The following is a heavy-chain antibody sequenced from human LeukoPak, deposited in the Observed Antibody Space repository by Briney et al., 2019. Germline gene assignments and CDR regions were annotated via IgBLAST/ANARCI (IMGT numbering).Heavy chain of an antibody. D-gene: IGHD6-13*01. J-gene: IGHJ3*02. V-gene: IGHV3-30-3*01. Sequence: GRSLRLSCAASGFTFSSYAMHWVRQAPGKGLEWVAVISYDGSNKYYADSVKGRFTISRDNSKNTLYLQMNSLRTEDTAVYYCARDYPSTSSADAFDIWGRGTMVTVSS. CDR3: ARDYPSTSSADAFDI. CDR1: GFTFSSYA. CDR2: ISYDGSNK.